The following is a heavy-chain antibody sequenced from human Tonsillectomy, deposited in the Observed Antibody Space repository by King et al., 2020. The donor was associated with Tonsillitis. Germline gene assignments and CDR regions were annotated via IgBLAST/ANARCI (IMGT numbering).Heavy chain of an antibody. J-gene: IGHJ4*02. V-gene: IGHV3-21*01. CDR1: GFTFSSYS. CDR3: ARSLSGWFFDY. Sequence: VQLVESGGGLVKPGGSLRLSCAASGFTFSSYSMNWVRQAPGKGLEWVSSISSSSTYIYYADSVKVRFTISRDNAENSLYLQMNSLRAEDTAVYYCARSLSGWFFDYWGQGTLVTVSS. CDR2: ISSSSTYI. D-gene: IGHD6-19*01.